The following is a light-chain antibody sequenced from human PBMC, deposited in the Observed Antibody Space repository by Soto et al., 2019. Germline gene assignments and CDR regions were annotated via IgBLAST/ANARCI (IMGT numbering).Light chain of an antibody. J-gene: IGKJ1*01. Sequence: DIQMTQSPTSLSASVGERVTITCRASQGISNYLAWYQQKPGKVPKLLIFAASTLQSGVPSRFSGSRSGTDLSLTTTSLQPEDVPTYHCQNYYASPRTFGQGTKVEIK. CDR1: QGISNY. V-gene: IGKV1-27*01. CDR2: AAS. CDR3: QNYYASPRT.